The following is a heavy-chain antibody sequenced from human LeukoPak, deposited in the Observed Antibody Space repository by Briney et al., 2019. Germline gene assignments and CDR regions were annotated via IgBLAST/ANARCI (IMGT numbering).Heavy chain of an antibody. CDR1: GYTFTSYD. J-gene: IGHJ4*02. CDR2: MNPNSGNT. CDR3: ATHGPYCSGGSCYSYPLDY. Sequence: ASVKVSCKASGYTFTSYDINWVRQATGQGLEWMGWMNPNSGNTGYAQKFQGRVTMTRNTSISTAYMELSSLRSEDTAVYYCATHGPYCSGGSCYSYPLDYWGQGTLVTVSS. V-gene: IGHV1-8*01. D-gene: IGHD2-15*01.